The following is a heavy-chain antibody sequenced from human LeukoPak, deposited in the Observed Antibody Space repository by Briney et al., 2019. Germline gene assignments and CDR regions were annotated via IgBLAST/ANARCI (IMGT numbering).Heavy chain of an antibody. J-gene: IGHJ4*02. CDR2: IDHSGST. CDR1: GGSFSGYY. Sequence: PSETLSLTCAVYGGSFSGYYWSWIRQPPGKGLEWIGEIDHSGSTNYNPSLKSRVTISVDTSKNQFSLKLSSVTAADTAVYYCARHWWLLPIDYWGQGTLVTVSS. V-gene: IGHV4-34*01. CDR3: ARHWWLLPIDY. D-gene: IGHD3-22*01.